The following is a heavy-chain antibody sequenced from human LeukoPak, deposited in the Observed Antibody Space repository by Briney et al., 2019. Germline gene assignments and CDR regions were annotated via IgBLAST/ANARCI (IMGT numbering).Heavy chain of an antibody. CDR1: GGSISSGDYY. V-gene: IGHV4-30-4*08. Sequence: SETLSLTCTVSGGSISSGDYYWSWIRQPPGKGLEWIGYIYYSGSTYYNPSLKSRVTISVDTSKNQFSLKLSSVTAADTAVYYCARINSSGWYDFDYWGQGTPVTVSS. D-gene: IGHD6-19*01. CDR2: IYYSGST. J-gene: IGHJ4*02. CDR3: ARINSSGWYDFDY.